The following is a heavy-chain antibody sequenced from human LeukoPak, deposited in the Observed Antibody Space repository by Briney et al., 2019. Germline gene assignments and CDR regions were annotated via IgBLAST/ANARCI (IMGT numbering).Heavy chain of an antibody. V-gene: IGHV4-4*07. CDR3: ASTIAAAGTLDAFDI. J-gene: IGHJ3*02. D-gene: IGHD6-13*01. Sequence: SETLSLTCTVSGGSISSYYWSWIRQPAGKGLEWIGRIYTSGSTNYNPSLKSRVTISVDTSKNQFSLKLSSVTAADTAVYYCASTIAAAGTLDAFDIWGQGTMVTVSS. CDR2: IYTSGST. CDR1: GGSISSYY.